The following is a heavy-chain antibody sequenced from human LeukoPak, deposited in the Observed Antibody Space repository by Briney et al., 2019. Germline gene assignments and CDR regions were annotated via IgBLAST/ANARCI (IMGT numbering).Heavy chain of an antibody. D-gene: IGHD3-22*01. Sequence: GGSLRLSCAASGFTFSSYSMNWVRQAPGKGLEWVSYISSSSSTIYYADSVKGRFTISRDNAKNSLYLQMNSLRAEDTAVYYCARGSDSSGYYFRGYFDYWGQGTLVTVSS. CDR1: GFTFSSYS. CDR3: ARGSDSSGYYFRGYFDY. CDR2: ISSSSSTI. J-gene: IGHJ4*02. V-gene: IGHV3-48*01.